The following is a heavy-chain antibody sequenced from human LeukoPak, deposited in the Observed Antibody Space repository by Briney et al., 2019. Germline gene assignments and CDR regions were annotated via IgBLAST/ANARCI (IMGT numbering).Heavy chain of an antibody. J-gene: IGHJ4*02. CDR3: AREGGSGSYYH. D-gene: IGHD3-10*01. V-gene: IGHV1-69*04. Sequence: ASVKVSCKASGGTFSSYAISWVRQAPGQGLEWMGRIIPILGIANYAQKFQGRVTITADKSTSTAYMELSSLRSEDTAVYYCAREGGSGSYYHWGQGTLVTVSS. CDR2: IIPILGIA. CDR1: GGTFSSYA.